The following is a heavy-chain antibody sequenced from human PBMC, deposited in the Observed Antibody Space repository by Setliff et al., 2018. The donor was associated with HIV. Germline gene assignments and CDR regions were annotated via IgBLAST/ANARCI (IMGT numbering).Heavy chain of an antibody. J-gene: IGHJ4*02. CDR2: ISYDGSNK. Sequence: SLRLSCAASGFTFSSHAMHWVRQAPGKGLEWVAVISYDGSNKYYADSVRGRFSISRDNSKNTLYVQMNSLRPEDTAVYYCARDSREVVVIAAGLLDYWGQETLVTSPQ. V-gene: IGHV3-30*04. CDR1: GFTFSSHA. CDR3: ARDSREVVVIAAGLLDY. D-gene: IGHD2-15*01.